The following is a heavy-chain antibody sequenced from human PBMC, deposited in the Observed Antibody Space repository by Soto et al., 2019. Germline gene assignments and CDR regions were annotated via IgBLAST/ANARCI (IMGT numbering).Heavy chain of an antibody. V-gene: IGHV1-18*01. CDR2: ISGYNGNT. CDR1: GYTFISYG. Sequence: QVQLVQSGAEVKKPGASVKVSCKTSGYTFISYGISWVRQAPGQGLEWMGWISGYNGNTKYAQKYQGRVTMTTDTSTSTAYMELRSLRSDDTAVFYCAREWGRDMITLGGVIALDYWGQGTLVTVSS. J-gene: IGHJ4*02. D-gene: IGHD3-16*02. CDR3: AREWGRDMITLGGVIALDY.